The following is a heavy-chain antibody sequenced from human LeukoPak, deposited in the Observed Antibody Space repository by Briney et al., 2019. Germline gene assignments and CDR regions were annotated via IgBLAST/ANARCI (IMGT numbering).Heavy chain of an antibody. Sequence: GGSLRLSCAASGFTFSSYSMNWARQAPGKGLEWASYISSSSSTIYYADSVKGRFTISRDNAKNSLYLQMNSLRAEDTAVYYCARDTIEYSSSSGYWGQGTLVTVSS. V-gene: IGHV3-48*01. CDR2: ISSSSSTI. CDR3: ARDTIEYSSSSGY. J-gene: IGHJ4*02. D-gene: IGHD6-6*01. CDR1: GFTFSSYS.